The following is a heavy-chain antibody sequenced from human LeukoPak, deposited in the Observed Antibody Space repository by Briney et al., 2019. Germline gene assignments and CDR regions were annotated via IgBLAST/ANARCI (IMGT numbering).Heavy chain of an antibody. CDR1: GFTVSSNY. J-gene: IGHJ4*02. Sequence: GGSLRLSCAASGFTVSSNYMSWVRQAPGKGLEWVSVIYSGGSTYYADSVKGRFTISRDNSKNTLYLQMNSLRAEDTAVYYCARAYYDSSGELDYWGQGTLVTVSS. CDR3: ARAYYDSSGELDY. D-gene: IGHD3-22*01. CDR2: IYSGGST. V-gene: IGHV3-66*01.